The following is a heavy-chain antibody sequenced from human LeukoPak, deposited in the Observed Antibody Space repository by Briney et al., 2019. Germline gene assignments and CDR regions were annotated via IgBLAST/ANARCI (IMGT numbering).Heavy chain of an antibody. CDR2: ISGSGGST. J-gene: IGHJ4*02. D-gene: IGHD6-19*01. CDR3: AKDRWSGYSSGWSELQPQPSDY. CDR1: GFTFSSYA. V-gene: IGHV3-23*01. Sequence: GGSLRLSCAASGFTFSSYAMSWVRQAPGKGLEWVSAISGSGGSTYYADSVKGRFTISRDNSKNTLYLQMNSLRAEDTAVYYCAKDRWSGYSSGWSELQPQPSDYWGQGTLVTVSS.